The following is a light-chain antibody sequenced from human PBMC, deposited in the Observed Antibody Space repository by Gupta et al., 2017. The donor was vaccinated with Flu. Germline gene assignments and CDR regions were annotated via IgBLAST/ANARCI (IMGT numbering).Light chain of an antibody. J-gene: IGKJ1*01. CDR2: GAT. CDR3: QDYNNWRRT. V-gene: IGKV3-15*01. CDR1: QSVGSN. Sequence: EIVMTQSPATLSVSPGERATLSCRASQSVGSNLAWYQQKPGQAPRLLISGATTRATGIPARVSGSGSGTEFTLNISSLQSEDIAVYYCQDYNNWRRTVGQWPELEIK.